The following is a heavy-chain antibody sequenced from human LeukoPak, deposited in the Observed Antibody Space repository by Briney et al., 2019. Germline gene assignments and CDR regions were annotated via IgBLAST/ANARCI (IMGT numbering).Heavy chain of an antibody. J-gene: IGHJ4*02. CDR3: ARSADSGGYFREITLYYFDY. CDR2: ISGSGNGGSI. V-gene: IGHV3-64*04. D-gene: IGHD3-22*01. CDR1: GFVFSIYT. Sequence: PGGSLRLSCSASGFVFSIYTMYWVRQAPGKGPEYVSTISGSGNGGSIYYADSVKGRFTISRDNAKNSLYLQMNSLRAEDTAVYYCARSADSGGYFREITLYYFDYWGQGTLVTVSS.